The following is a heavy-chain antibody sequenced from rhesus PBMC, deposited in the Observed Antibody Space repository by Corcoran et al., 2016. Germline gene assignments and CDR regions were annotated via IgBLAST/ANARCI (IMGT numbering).Heavy chain of an antibody. CDR2: SYRKRESN. J-gene: IGHJ2*01. CDR1: GGSISSGYYY. V-gene: IGHV4S12*01. Sequence: QVQLQESGPGVVKPSETLSLTCAVSGGSISSGYYYWSWIRQPPGKGLEWIGGSYRKRESNNYNPSLKSRVTSSKDTSKNQFSRKLSSGTAADTAVYYCARKRESTVTTWNWYCDLWGPGTPITISS. D-gene: IGHD4-35*01. CDR3: ARKRESTVTTWNWYCDL.